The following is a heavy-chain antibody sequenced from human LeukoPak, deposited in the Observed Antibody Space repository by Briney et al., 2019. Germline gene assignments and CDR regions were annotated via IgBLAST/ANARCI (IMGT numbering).Heavy chain of an antibody. V-gene: IGHV4-61*02. Sequence: PSETLSLTCTVSGGSISSGSHYWSWIRQPAGKGLEWIGRIYTSGSTNYNPSLKSRVTISVDTSKNQFSLKLSSVTAADTAVYYCARAVWELPSPGAEYFQHWGQGTLVTVSS. J-gene: IGHJ1*01. CDR3: ARAVWELPSPGAEYFQH. CDR2: IYTSGST. CDR1: GGSISSGSHY. D-gene: IGHD1-26*01.